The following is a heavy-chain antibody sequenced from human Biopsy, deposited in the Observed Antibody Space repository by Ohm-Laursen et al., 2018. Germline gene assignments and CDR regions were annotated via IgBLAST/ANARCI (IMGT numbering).Heavy chain of an antibody. CDR3: ATAIDRRFDY. CDR2: ISSSSSTI. J-gene: IGHJ4*02. CDR1: GFTFSDYY. V-gene: IGHV3-11*01. D-gene: IGHD3-22*01. Sequence: LSLTCAASGFTFSDYYMSWIRQAPGKGLEFISYISSSSSTISYADSVKGRFTISRDNAEKSLYLQLNSLRAEDTAVYYCATAIDRRFDYWGQGTLVTASS.